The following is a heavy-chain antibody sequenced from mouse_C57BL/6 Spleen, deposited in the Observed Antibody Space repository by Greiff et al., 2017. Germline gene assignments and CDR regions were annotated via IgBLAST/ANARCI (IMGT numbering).Heavy chain of an antibody. J-gene: IGHJ2*01. V-gene: IGHV5-4*01. CDR2: ISDGVSYT. D-gene: IGHD6-2*01. CDR1: GFTFSSYA. Sequence: EVHLVESGGGLVKPGGSLKLSCAASGFTFSSYAMSWVRQTPEKRLEWVATISDGVSYTYYPDNVKGRFTISRDNAKNNRYLQMSHLQSEDTAMYYCAKDSSPTYFCDYWGQGTTLTVSS. CDR3: AKDSSPTYFCDY.